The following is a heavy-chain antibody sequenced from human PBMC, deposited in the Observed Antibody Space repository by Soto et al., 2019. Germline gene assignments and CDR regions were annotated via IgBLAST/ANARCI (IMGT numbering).Heavy chain of an antibody. CDR1: GFTFSSYG. CDR3: AKIAVAGRGGYYYYGMDV. Sequence: PGGSLRLSCAASGFTFSSYGMHWVRQAPGKGLEWVAVISYDGSNKYYADSVKGRFTISRDNSKNTLYLQMNSLRAEDTAVYYCAKIAVAGRGGYYYYGMDVWGQGTTVTVSS. CDR2: ISYDGSNK. J-gene: IGHJ6*02. V-gene: IGHV3-30*18. D-gene: IGHD6-19*01.